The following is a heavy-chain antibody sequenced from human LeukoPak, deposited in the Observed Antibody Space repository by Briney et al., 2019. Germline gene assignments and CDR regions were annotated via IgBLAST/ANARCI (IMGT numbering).Heavy chain of an antibody. J-gene: IGHJ4*02. CDR3: ARAPAPSKYYYDSSGYYGNY. CDR1: GYSISSGYY. Sequence: SETLSLPCTVSGYSISSGYYWGWIRQPPGKGLEWIGSIYHSGSTYYNPSLKSRITISVDKSKNQFSLKLSSVTAAETAVYYCARAPAPSKYYYDSSGYYGNYWGQGTLVTVSS. D-gene: IGHD3-22*01. CDR2: IYHSGST. V-gene: IGHV4-38-2*02.